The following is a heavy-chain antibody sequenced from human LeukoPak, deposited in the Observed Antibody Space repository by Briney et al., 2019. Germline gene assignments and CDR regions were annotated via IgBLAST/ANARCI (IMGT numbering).Heavy chain of an antibody. V-gene: IGHV4-30-4*08. D-gene: IGHD3-3*01. CDR3: VSTAYNDFWSGRPGYFDY. J-gene: IGHJ4*02. CDR2: IYYSGCT. Sequence: PSQTLSLTCTVSGGSISSGDYYWSWIRQPPGKGLEWIGYIYYSGCTSYNPSLKSRVTILVDTSKNQFSLKLSSVTAADTAVYYCVSTAYNDFWSGRPGYFDYWGQGALVTVSS. CDR1: GGSISSGDYY.